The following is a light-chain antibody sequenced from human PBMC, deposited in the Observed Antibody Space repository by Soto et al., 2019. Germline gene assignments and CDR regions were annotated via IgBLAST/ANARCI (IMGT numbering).Light chain of an antibody. V-gene: IGKV3-15*01. CDR3: QQYNTGPWT. Sequence: ERVMTQSPATLSVSPGERATLSCRASESVSSDLAWYQQKPGQAPRLLIYGASTRATGIPARFIGSRSGTEFTLTISSLQSEDFAISYCQQYNTGPWTFGQGTKVEPK. J-gene: IGKJ1*01. CDR1: ESVSSD. CDR2: GAS.